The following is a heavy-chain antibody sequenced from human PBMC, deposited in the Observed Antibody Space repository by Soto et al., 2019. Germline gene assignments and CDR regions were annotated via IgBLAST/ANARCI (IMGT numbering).Heavy chain of an antibody. CDR1: GITFSSYA. V-gene: IGHV1-3*01. CDR3: ARDLGGWPDY. CDR2: INAGNGDT. D-gene: IGHD2-15*01. Sequence: ASVKVSCKASGITFSSYAMHWVRQAPGQRLEWMGWINAGNGDTRYSQKFQGRVTITRDTSASTAYMELSSLRSEDTAVYYCARDLGGWPDYWGQGTLVTVSS. J-gene: IGHJ4*02.